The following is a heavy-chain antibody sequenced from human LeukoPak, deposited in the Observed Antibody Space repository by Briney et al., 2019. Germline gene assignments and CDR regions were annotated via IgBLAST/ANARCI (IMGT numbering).Heavy chain of an antibody. CDR3: ARLWRYCSVATCYSDAFDI. CDR2: VHLGGST. V-gene: IGHV4-4*02. J-gene: IGHJ3*02. D-gene: IGHD2-15*01. CDR1: GGSISSTNW. Sequence: PSETLSLTCGVSGGSISSTNWWTWVRQPPGKGLEWIGEVHLGGSTNYNPSLESRVTISVDKSENHISLRLTSVTAADTAVYSCARLWRYCSVATCYSDAFDIWGQGTMVTVSS.